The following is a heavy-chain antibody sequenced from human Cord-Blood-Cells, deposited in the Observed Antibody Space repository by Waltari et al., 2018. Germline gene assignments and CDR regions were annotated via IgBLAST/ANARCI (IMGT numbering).Heavy chain of an antibody. V-gene: IGHV1-3*01. CDR3: ARVPLAARQSEYWYFDL. CDR1: GYTFTSYA. D-gene: IGHD6-6*01. CDR2: INAGNGNT. J-gene: IGHJ2*01. Sequence: QVQLVQSGAEVKTPGASVKVSCKSSGYTFTSYAMNWVRQAPGQRLEWMGWINAGNGNTKYSQKFQGRVTITSDPSASTAYMELSRLRAEDTAVYYCARVPLAARQSEYWYFDLAGRGTLVTVSS.